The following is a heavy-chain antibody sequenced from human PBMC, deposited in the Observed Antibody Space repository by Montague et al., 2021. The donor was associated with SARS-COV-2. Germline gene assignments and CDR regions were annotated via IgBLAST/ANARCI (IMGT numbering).Heavy chain of an antibody. CDR1: GDSIIGYF. J-gene: IGHJ5*02. Sequence: SETLSLTCTVSGDSIIGYFWTWIRQPPGKGLEWIGYLYDTGSVKYNPSLNSRVTMSIDTSKNQFSLELTSVTAAATAIYYCARDLSRAFCEGDSCYSENWFAPWGQGTLVTVSS. CDR2: LYDTGSV. V-gene: IGHV4-59*01. CDR3: ARDLSRAFCEGDSCYSENWFAP. D-gene: IGHD3-22*01.